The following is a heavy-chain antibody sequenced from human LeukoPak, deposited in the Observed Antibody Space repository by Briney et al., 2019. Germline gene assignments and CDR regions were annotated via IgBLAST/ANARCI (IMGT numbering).Heavy chain of an antibody. J-gene: IGHJ4*02. CDR1: GGSISSYY. V-gene: IGHV4-59*01. Sequence: SETLSLTCTVSGGSISSYYWSWIRQPPGKGLEWIGYIYYSGSTNYDPSLKSRVTISVDTSKNQFSLKLSSVTAADTAVYYCAREKYYYDSSGYFDYWGQGTLVTVSS. D-gene: IGHD3-22*01. CDR2: IYYSGST. CDR3: AREKYYYDSSGYFDY.